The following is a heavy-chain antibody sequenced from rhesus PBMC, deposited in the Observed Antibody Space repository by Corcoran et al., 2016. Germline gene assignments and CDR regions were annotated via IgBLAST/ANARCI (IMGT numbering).Heavy chain of an antibody. J-gene: IGHJ4*01. CDR3: ARGGGGRGFGDY. Sequence: QVQLQQWGEGLVKPSETLSLTCAVYGGSISGYYYWSWIRQPPGKGREWIGYIYDNRAITNQNPSPKNRSTISKSTAKNQFSRTLSSVTAADTAGYYGARGGGGRGFGDYWGQGVLVTVSS. D-gene: IGHD6-25*01. CDR1: GGSISGYYY. CDR2: IYDNRAIT. V-gene: IGHV4-73*01.